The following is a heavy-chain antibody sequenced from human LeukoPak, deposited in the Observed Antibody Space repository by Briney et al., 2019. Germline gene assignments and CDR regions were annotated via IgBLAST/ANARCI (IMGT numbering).Heavy chain of an antibody. D-gene: IGHD6-6*01. V-gene: IGHV3-23*01. CDR2: ISATGAST. CDR1: GFILSKYA. CDR3: AKDLWHLVRMIDH. J-gene: IGHJ4*02. Sequence: PGGSLSLSCEVSGFILSKYAMKWVRQAPGKGLEWVSAISATGASTYYIDSVKGRFTISRDNSNNTLYLQMNSLRAEDTAIYYCAKDLWHLVRMIDHWGQEILVIAST.